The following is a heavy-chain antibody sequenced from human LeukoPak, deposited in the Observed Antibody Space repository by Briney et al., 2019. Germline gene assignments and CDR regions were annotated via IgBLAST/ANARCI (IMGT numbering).Heavy chain of an antibody. CDR1: GGSISSSSYY. CDR2: IYYSGST. D-gene: IGHD3-22*01. CDR3: ARLYDSTGYDY. J-gene: IGHJ4*02. Sequence: SETLSLTCTVSGGSISSSSYYWGWSRQPPGRGGEWNGSIYYSGSTYYNPCLKSQVTISVYKAKNTFSLKRSAVTDAGAAVYCCARLYDSTGYDYSGQGTLVTVSS. V-gene: IGHV4-39*07.